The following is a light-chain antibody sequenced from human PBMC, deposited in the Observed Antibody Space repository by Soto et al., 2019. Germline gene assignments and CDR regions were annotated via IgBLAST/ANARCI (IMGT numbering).Light chain of an antibody. Sequence: IQMTQSPSSVSASVGDRVTVTCRASQSISRYLNWYQQKPGNAPKLLIYAASNLQSGVPSRFSGSGSGTDFTLTISSLHPEDFATYFCQQSHTPPLTFGGGTKV. J-gene: IGKJ4*01. CDR2: AAS. CDR3: QQSHTPPLT. CDR1: QSISRY. V-gene: IGKV1-39*01.